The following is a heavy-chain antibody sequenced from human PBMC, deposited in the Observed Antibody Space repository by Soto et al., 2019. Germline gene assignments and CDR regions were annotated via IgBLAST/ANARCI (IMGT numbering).Heavy chain of an antibody. V-gene: IGHV4-39*01. D-gene: IGHD3-10*01. Sequence: SETLSLTCTASGGSISSSSYYWGWIRQPPGKGLEWIGSIYYSGSTYYNPSLKSRVTISVDTSKNQFSLKLSSVTAADTAVYYCARHSVLLWFGELLTPFDYWGQGTLVTVSS. CDR2: IYYSGST. CDR3: ARHSVLLWFGELLTPFDY. J-gene: IGHJ4*02. CDR1: GGSISSSSYY.